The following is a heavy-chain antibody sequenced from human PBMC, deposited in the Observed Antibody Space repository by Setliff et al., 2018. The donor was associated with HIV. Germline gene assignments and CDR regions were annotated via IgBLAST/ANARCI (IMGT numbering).Heavy chain of an antibody. CDR1: GVSITTDGYY. D-gene: IGHD6-19*01. J-gene: IGHJ4*02. CDR3: AREVAGTEDH. CDR2: MYHSGST. Sequence: PSETLSLTCSVSGVSITTDGYYWSWIRHYPGKGLEWIGYMYHSGSTYYNASLASRLIMSLDPSKNQVSLKLKSVTAADTAVYYCAREVAGTEDHWGQGTLVTVSS. V-gene: IGHV4-31*03.